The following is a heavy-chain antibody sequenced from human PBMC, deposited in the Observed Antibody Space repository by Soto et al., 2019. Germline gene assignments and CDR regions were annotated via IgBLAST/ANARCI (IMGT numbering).Heavy chain of an antibody. CDR2: IKSDGSEQ. J-gene: IGHJ4*02. CDR3: SRENWFQDY. V-gene: IGHV3-7*03. Sequence: XESLRLSCAASGFIFSAYYMTWVRQAPGKGLEWVASIKSDGSEQYYVDSVKGRFTISRDNAKNSLYLQMNSLRAGDTGLYYCSRENWFQDYWGQGTLVTVS. D-gene: IGHD3-10*01. CDR1: GFIFSAYY.